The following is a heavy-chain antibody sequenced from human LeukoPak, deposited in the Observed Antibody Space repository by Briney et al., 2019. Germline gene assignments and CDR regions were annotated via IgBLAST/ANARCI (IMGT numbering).Heavy chain of an antibody. CDR2: INPDSGGT. V-gene: IGHV1-2*02. D-gene: IGHD1-20*01. CDR3: ARTRNYNWNDIVDY. J-gene: IGHJ4*02. CDR1: GDTFTNSY. Sequence: GASVKVSCKASGDTFTNSYMHWVRQAPGRGLEWMGWINPDSGGTNYAQKFQGRVTMTRDTSISTTYMELSRLRSDDTAVYYCARTRNYNWNDIVDYWGQGTLVTVSS.